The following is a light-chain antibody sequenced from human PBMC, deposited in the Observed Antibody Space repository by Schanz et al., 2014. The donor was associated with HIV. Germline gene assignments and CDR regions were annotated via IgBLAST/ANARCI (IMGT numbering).Light chain of an antibody. V-gene: IGKV3-20*01. CDR1: QSVSNRY. J-gene: IGKJ2*01. CDR2: GAS. Sequence: ETVLTQSPGSLSLSPGERATLSCRTSQSVSNRYLAWYQQTRDQAPRLLIYGASSRATGIPDRFSGSGSGTYFPLTISRLDPEDFAVYYYQQYDSSPYTFGQGTKLEIK. CDR3: QQYDSSPYT.